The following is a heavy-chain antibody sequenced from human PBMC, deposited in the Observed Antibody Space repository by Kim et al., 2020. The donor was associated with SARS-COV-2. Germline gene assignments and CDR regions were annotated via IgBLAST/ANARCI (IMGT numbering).Heavy chain of an antibody. CDR1: GFTFSSYE. J-gene: IGHJ6*02. D-gene: IGHD3-10*01. Sequence: RGSLRLSCAASGFTFSSYEMNWVRQAPGKGLEWVPYISSSGSTIYYADSVKGRFTISRDNAKNSLYLQMNSLRAEDTAVYYCARELVVSYYYGSGSYTGNYYYGMDVWGQGTTVTVSS. CDR3: ARELVVSYYYGSGSYTGNYYYGMDV. CDR2: ISSSGSTI. V-gene: IGHV3-48*03.